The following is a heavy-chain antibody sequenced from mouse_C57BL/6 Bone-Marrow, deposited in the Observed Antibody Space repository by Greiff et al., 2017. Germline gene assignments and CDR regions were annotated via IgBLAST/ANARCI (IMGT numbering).Heavy chain of an antibody. V-gene: IGHV1-82*01. D-gene: IGHD2-12*01. CDR1: GYAFSSSW. CDR2: IYPGDGDT. J-gene: IGHJ3*01. Sequence: QVQLKESGPELVKPGASVKISCKASGYAFSSSWMNWVKQRPGKGLEWIGRIYPGDGDTNYNGKFKGKATLTADKSSSTAYMQLSSLTSEDSAVYFCARSYSLFAYWGKGTLVTVSA. CDR3: ARSYSLFAY.